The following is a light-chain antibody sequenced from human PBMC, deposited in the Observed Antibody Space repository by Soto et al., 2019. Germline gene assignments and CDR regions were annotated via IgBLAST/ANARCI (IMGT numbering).Light chain of an antibody. V-gene: IGLV2-14*01. J-gene: IGLJ1*01. Sequence: QSVLTQPASVSGSPGQSITISCTGTSSDVGGYNYVSWYQQHPGKAPKLIIYDVSNRPSGVSNRFSGSKSGNTAPLPISGLADEDEAYYYCCSYASSGTLVFGTGTKVTVL. CDR1: SSDVGGYNY. CDR3: CSYASSGTLV. CDR2: DVS.